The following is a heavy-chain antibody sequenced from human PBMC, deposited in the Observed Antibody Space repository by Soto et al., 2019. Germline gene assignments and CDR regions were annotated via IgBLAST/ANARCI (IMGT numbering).Heavy chain of an antibody. CDR2: ISGSGGST. Sequence: GGSLRLSCAASGFTFSSYAMSWVRQAPGKGLEWVSAISGSGGSTYYADSVKGRFTISRDNSKNTLYLQMNSLRAEDTAVYYCAKDDRPITIFGVVISFDYWGQGTLVTVSS. CDR1: GFTFSSYA. D-gene: IGHD3-3*01. CDR3: AKDDRPITIFGVVISFDY. J-gene: IGHJ4*02. V-gene: IGHV3-23*01.